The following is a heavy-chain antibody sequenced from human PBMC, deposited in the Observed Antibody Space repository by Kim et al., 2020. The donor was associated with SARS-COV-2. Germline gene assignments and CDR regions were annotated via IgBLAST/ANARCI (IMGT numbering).Heavy chain of an antibody. D-gene: IGHD3-10*01. J-gene: IGHJ6*03. Sequence: ASVKVSCKASGYTFTSYGISWVRQAPGQGLEWMGWISAYNGNTNYAQKLQGRVTMTTDTSTSTAYMELRSLRSDDTAVYYCARSPIWFGELLPYYYYMDVWGKGTTVTVSS. V-gene: IGHV1-18*01. CDR1: GYTFTSYG. CDR3: ARSPIWFGELLPYYYYMDV. CDR2: ISAYNGNT.